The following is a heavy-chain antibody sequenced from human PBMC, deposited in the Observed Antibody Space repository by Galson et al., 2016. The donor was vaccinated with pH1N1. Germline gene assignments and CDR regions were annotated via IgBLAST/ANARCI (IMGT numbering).Heavy chain of an antibody. V-gene: IGHV3-23*01. Sequence: SLRLSCAASGFTFTNYAMTWVRRAPGKGLEWVSDISGTGDNTRYADSVKGRLTISRDNSRNTLFLQMNSLRPEDTAVYYCAKVDRDDYGDYALDYWGQGTLVTVSS. J-gene: IGHJ4*02. CDR1: GFTFTNYA. CDR3: AKVDRDDYGDYALDY. D-gene: IGHD4-17*01. CDR2: ISGTGDNT.